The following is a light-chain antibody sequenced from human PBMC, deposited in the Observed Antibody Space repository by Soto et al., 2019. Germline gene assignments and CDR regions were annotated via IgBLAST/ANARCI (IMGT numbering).Light chain of an antibody. J-gene: IGLJ1*01. V-gene: IGLV3-21*04. CDR1: NIGSKS. CDR2: YDS. CDR3: QVWDSSSDHGV. Sequence: SYELTQPPSVSVDPGKTARITCGGNNIGSKSVHWYQQKPGQAPVLVIYYDSDRPSGIPERFSGSNSGNTATLTISRVEAGDEADYYCQVWDSSSDHGVFGTGTKVTVL.